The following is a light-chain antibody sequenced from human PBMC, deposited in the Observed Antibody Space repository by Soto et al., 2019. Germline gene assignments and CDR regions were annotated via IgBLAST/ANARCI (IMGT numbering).Light chain of an antibody. V-gene: IGKV4-1*01. CDR2: WAS. CDR3: QQYYSTWYT. Sequence: DIVMTQSPDSLAVSLGERATINCKSSQSVLHSSNNKDYLAWYQQKPGQPPKLLIYWASSRESGVPDRFSGSWSGTDFSLTISSLQAEDVAVYYCQQYYSTWYTFGQRTKLEIK. J-gene: IGKJ2*01. CDR1: QSVLHSSNNKDY.